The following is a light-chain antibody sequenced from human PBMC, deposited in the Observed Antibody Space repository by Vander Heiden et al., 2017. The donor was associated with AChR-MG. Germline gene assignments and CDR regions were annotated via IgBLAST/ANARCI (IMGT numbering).Light chain of an antibody. J-gene: IGLJ1*01. CDR1: DRGSKH. CDR3: QVWDSFSDV. Sequence: SYELTQPLPVSVALGQTARITCGGSDRGSKHVHWYQQKPGQAPVLVIYRDTNRPSGIPERFSGSHSGNTATLTISRAQGGDEADYFCQVWDSFSDVFGPGTKVTVL. V-gene: IGLV3-9*01. CDR2: RDT.